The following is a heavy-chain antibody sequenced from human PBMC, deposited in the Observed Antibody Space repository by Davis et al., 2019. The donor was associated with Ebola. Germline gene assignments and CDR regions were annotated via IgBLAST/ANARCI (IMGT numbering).Heavy chain of an antibody. CDR2: ISSSGSIT. CDR3: ARETSGDV. J-gene: IGHJ4*02. CDR1: GFTFSSYE. Sequence: GESLKISCAASGFTFSSYEMNWVRQAPGKGLEWVSYISSSGSITYYADSVKGRFTIFRDNAKNSLYLQMASLTLGDAGIYYCARETSGDVWGPGTLVTVSS. D-gene: IGHD6-6*01. V-gene: IGHV3-48*03.